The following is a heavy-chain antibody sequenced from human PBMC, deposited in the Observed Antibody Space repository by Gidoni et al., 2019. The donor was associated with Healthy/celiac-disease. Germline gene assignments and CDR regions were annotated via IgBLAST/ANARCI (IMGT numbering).Heavy chain of an antibody. J-gene: IGHJ4*02. CDR3: ARDLKTTRRPVGSYSLGY. CDR1: GSTFTSYY. CDR2: ITPSGGST. D-gene: IGHD1-26*01. Sequence: QVQLVQSGAEVKKPGASVTVSCTASGSTFTSYYMHWVRQAPGQGLEWMGIITPSGGSTSDAKKFKGRVTMNRDTSTSTVYMELSSRRAEDTAVYYCARDLKTTRRPVGSYSLGYWGQGTLVTVSS. V-gene: IGHV1-46*03.